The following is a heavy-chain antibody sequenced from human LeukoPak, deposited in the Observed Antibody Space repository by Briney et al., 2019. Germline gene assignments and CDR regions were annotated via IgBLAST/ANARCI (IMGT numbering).Heavy chain of an antibody. CDR2: IYHSGST. Sequence: SETLSLTCTVSGYSISSGYYWGWIRQPPGKGLEWIGSIYHSGSTYYNPPLKSRVTISVDTSKNQFSLKLSSVTAADTAVYYCARLAGYSSSSWDQGADYWGQGTLVTVSS. CDR3: ARLAGYSSSSWDQGADY. J-gene: IGHJ4*02. D-gene: IGHD6-13*01. V-gene: IGHV4-38-2*02. CDR1: GYSISSGYY.